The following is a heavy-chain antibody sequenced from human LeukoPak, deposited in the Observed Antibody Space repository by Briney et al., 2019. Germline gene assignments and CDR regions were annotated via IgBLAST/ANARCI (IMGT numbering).Heavy chain of an antibody. CDR3: AREPDGSGNWYFDL. CDR2: MNADGSST. V-gene: IGHV3-74*01. D-gene: IGHD3-10*01. CDR1: GFTLSYYW. Sequence: GGSLRLSCAVSGFTLSYYWMHWVRQAPGKGLVWVSRMNADGSSTTYADSVKGRFTISRDNAKNTLYLQMNSLRVEDTAVYYCAREPDGSGNWYFDLWGRGTLVTVSS. J-gene: IGHJ2*01.